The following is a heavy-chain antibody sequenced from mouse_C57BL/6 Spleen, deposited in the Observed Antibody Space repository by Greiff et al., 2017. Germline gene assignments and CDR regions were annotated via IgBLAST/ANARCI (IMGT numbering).Heavy chain of an antibody. Sequence: EVMLVESGPELVKPGASVKISCKASGYTFTDYNMHWVKQSHGKSLEWIGYINPNNGGTIYNQKFKGKATLTVDKSSSTAYMELRSLTSEDTAVXYCARYCSRSSFAYWGQGTTVTVSA. J-gene: IGHJ3*01. D-gene: IGHD1-3*01. CDR2: INPNNGGT. CDR3: ARYCSRSSFAY. V-gene: IGHV1-18*01. CDR1: GYTFTDYN.